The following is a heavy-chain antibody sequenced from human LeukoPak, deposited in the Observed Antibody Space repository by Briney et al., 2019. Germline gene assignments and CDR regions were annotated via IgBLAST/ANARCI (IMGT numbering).Heavy chain of an antibody. J-gene: IGHJ4*02. CDR2: ISNSGTA. CDR3: AGYGGNSF. CDR1: GFAVSSNH. D-gene: IGHD4-23*01. V-gene: IGHV3-66*01. Sequence: TGGSLRLSCAASGFAVSSNHVTWVRQAPGKGLEWVSVISNSGTAFYPDSVKGRFTISRDNSKNTVNLQMNSLRAEDTAVYYCAGYGGNSFWGPGTLVTVSS.